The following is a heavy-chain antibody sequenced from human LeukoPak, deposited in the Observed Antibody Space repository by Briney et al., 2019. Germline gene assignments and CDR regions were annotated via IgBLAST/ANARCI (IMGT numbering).Heavy chain of an antibody. CDR3: ARDDYGSGSYYYYYMDV. D-gene: IGHD3-10*01. V-gene: IGHV4-4*07. J-gene: IGHJ6*03. Sequence: SETLSLTCTVSGGSISSYYWSWIRQPAGKGLEWIGRIYSSGSTNYNPSLKSRVTMSADTSKNQFSLKLSSVTAADTAVYYCARDDYGSGSYYYYYMDVWGKGTTVTVSS. CDR1: GGSISSYY. CDR2: IYSSGST.